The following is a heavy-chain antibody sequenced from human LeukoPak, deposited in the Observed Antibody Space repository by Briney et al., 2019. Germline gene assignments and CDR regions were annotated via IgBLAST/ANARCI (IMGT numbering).Heavy chain of an antibody. CDR1: GFTFSSYW. J-gene: IGHJ3*02. CDR2: IKEDGSEE. V-gene: IGHV3-7*03. D-gene: IGHD5-18*01. CDR3: AKDISTAMALEDASDI. Sequence: PGGSLRLSCAASGFTFSSYWMTWVRQAPGKGLEWVANIKEDGSEEYSVDSVKGRFTISRDNAKNSLYLQMNSLRAEDTALYYCAKDISTAMALEDASDIWGQGTMITVSS.